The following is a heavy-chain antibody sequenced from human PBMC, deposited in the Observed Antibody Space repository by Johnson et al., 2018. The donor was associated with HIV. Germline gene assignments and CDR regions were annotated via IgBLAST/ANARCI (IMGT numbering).Heavy chain of an antibody. V-gene: IGHV3-30*02. CDR2: IRYDGSNK. Sequence: VQLVESGGGVVQPGGSLRLSCAASGFTFSSYGMHWVRQAPGKGLEWVAFIRYDGSNKYYVDSVKGRFTISRDNAKNSLYLQMNSLRAEDTAVYYCARVKSYGNWGSRKGGRESRAAFDIWGQGTMVTVSS. J-gene: IGHJ3*02. CDR3: ARVKSYGNWGSRKGGRESRAAFDI. D-gene: IGHD7-27*01. CDR1: GFTFSSYG.